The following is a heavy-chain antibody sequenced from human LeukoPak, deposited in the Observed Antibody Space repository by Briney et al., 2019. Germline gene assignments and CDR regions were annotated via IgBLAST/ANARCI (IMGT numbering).Heavy chain of an antibody. D-gene: IGHD1-26*01. CDR1: GGAFSSYG. V-gene: IGHV4-59*01. Sequence: SETLSFTCTVSGGAFSSYGWGWIRQPPGKGLEWIGYIYYSGSTNYNPSLKSRVTISVDTSKNQFSLKLSSVTAADTAVYYCARTPRRGGSLNDWGQGTLVTVS. CDR2: IYYSGST. J-gene: IGHJ4*02. CDR3: ARTPRRGGSLND.